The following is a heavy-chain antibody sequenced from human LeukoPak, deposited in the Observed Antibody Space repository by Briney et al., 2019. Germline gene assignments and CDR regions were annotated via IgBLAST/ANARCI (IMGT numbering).Heavy chain of an antibody. Sequence: ASVKVSCKASGGTFNSYAITWVRQASGQGLEWMGWISAYNGNTNYAQKLQGRVTMTTDTSTSTAYMDLRSLRSDDTAVYYCARRGTMGSLDYWGQGTLVTVSS. D-gene: IGHD4/OR15-4a*01. V-gene: IGHV1-18*01. CDR2: ISAYNGNT. J-gene: IGHJ4*02. CDR3: ARRGTMGSLDY. CDR1: GGTFNSYA.